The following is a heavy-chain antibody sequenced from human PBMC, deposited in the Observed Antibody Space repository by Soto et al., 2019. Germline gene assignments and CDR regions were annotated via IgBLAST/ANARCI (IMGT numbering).Heavy chain of an antibody. D-gene: IGHD4-4*01. CDR1: GFTVSSNY. CDR3: ARVATVTTSNYYYGMDV. Sequence: LRLSCAASGFTVSSNYMSWVRQAPGKGLEWVSVIYSGGSTYYADSVKGRFTISRDNSKNTLYLQMNSLRAEDTAVYYCARVATVTTSNYYYGMDVWGQGTTVTVSS. J-gene: IGHJ6*02. CDR2: IYSGGST. V-gene: IGHV3-53*01.